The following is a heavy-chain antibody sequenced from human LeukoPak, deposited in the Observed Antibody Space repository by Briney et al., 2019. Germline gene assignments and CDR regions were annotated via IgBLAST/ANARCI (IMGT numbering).Heavy chain of an antibody. V-gene: IGHV3-23*01. CDR3: ARIIAVAGFDY. CDR2: SSESGGAT. D-gene: IGHD6-19*01. Sequence: PGGSLRLSCAASGFTFSNYAMSWVRQAPGRGLEWVSTSSESGGATRYADSVKGRFTISRDNSKNTLYLQMNSLRAEDTAVYYCARIIAVAGFDYWGQGTLVTVSS. CDR1: GFTFSNYA. J-gene: IGHJ4*02.